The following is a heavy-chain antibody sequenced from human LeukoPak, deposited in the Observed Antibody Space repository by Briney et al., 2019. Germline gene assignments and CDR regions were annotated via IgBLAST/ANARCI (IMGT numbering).Heavy chain of an antibody. CDR2: ISGSGGST. V-gene: IGHV3-23*01. D-gene: IGHD3-3*01. J-gene: IGHJ4*02. CDR3: AKTAGLRFLEWLLPPSPPFDY. CDR1: GFTFSSYA. Sequence: GGSLRLSCAASGFTFSSYAMSWVRQAPGKGLEWVSAISGSGGSTYYADSVKGRFTISRDNSKNTLYLQMNSLRAEDTAVYYCAKTAGLRFLEWLLPPSPPFDYWGQGTLVTVSS.